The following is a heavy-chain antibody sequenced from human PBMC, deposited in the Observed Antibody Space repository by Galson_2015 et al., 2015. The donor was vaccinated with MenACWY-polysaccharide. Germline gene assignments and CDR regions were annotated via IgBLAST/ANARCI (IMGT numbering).Heavy chain of an antibody. CDR1: GGSISSGDSY. V-gene: IGHV4-30-4*01. J-gene: IGHJ1*01. CDR3: ASLPLGNCGSVSCYGYFHH. Sequence: TLSLTCTVSGGSISSGDSYWSWIRQSPGKGLVWIGYIYYSGRTNYSPSLKSRATVSLDTSENQFSLKLSFVTAADTAVYYCASLPLGNCGSVSCYGYFHHWGQGTLVTVSS. CDR2: IYYSGRT. D-gene: IGHD2-2*01.